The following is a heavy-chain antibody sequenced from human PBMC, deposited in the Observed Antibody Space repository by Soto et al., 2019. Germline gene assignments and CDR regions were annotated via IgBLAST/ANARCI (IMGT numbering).Heavy chain of an antibody. V-gene: IGHV4-39*01. CDR3: ASVMVRGVDY. J-gene: IGHJ4*02. Sequence: SETLSLTCTVSGGSISSSSYSWGWIRQPPGKGLEWIGSIYYSGSNYYNPSLKSRVTISVDTSKNQFSLKLRSVTAADTAVYYCASVMVRGVDYWGQGTLVT. D-gene: IGHD3-10*01. CDR1: GGSISSSSYS. CDR2: IYYSGSN.